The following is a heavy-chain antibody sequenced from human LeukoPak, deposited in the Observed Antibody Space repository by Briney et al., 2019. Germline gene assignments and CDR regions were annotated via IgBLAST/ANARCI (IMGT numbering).Heavy chain of an antibody. CDR3: ARGGVGAEAMSSGYYFDY. Sequence: PSETLSLTCTVSGGSISSYYWSWIRQPPGKGVEWLGYIHYSGSTNYNPSLKSRVTISVDTSKNQFSLKLSSVTAADTAVYYCARGGVGAEAMSSGYYFDYWGQGTLVTVSS. CDR2: IHYSGST. V-gene: IGHV4-59*01. D-gene: IGHD6-13*01. J-gene: IGHJ4*02. CDR1: GGSISSYY.